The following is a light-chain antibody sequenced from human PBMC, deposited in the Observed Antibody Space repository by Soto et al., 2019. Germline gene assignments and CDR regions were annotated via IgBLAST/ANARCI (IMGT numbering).Light chain of an antibody. J-gene: IGKJ1*01. CDR3: QQRSNWWT. CDR2: DAS. Sequence: EIVLTQSPATLSLSPGERATLSCRASQSVSSYLAWYQQKPGQAPRLLIYDASNRATGIPARLSGSGSGTDFTLTISSLEPEDFAVYYCQQRSNWWTFGQGTKVEIK. V-gene: IGKV3-11*01. CDR1: QSVSSY.